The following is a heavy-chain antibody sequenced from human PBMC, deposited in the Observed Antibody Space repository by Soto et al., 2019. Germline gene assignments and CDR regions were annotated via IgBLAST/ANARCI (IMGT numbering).Heavy chain of an antibody. CDR1: GFSLSTSGVG. D-gene: IGHD1-1*01. J-gene: IGHJ4*02. V-gene: IGHV2-5*02. CDR2: IYWDDDK. CDR3: AHETGTVYYFDY. Sequence: QITLKESGPTLVKPTQTLTLTCTFSGFSLSTSGVGVGWIRQPPGKALEWLALIYWDDDKRYSPSLKSRLTITKDTSKTQVVLTMTNMDPVDTATYYCAHETGTVYYFDYWGQGTLVTVSS.